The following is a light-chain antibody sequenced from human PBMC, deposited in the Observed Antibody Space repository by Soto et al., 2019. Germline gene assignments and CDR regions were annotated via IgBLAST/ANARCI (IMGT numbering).Light chain of an antibody. V-gene: IGKV3D-15*01. CDR2: GAT. J-gene: IGKJ5*01. CDR3: QHYNNWSSIT. CDR1: QSVSNSY. Sequence: EIVLTQSPGTLSLSPGERATLSCSASQSVSNSYLAWYQQKPGQAPRLLICGATTRATGIPARFSGSGSGTEFTLTISSLQSEDFALYYCQHYNNWSSITFGRGTRLEI.